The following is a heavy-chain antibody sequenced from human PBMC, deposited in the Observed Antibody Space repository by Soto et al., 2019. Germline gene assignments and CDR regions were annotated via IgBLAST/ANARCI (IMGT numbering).Heavy chain of an antibody. J-gene: IGHJ4*02. V-gene: IGHV3-30*18. Sequence: GGSLRLSCAASGFTFSSYGMHWVRQAPGTGLEWVAVISYDGSNKYYADSVKGRFTISRDNSKNTLYLQMNSLRAEDTAVHYCAKDSSAPGGYFDYWGQGTLVTGSS. CDR1: GFTFSSYG. CDR3: AKDSSAPGGYFDY. CDR2: ISYDGSNK. D-gene: IGHD3-16*01.